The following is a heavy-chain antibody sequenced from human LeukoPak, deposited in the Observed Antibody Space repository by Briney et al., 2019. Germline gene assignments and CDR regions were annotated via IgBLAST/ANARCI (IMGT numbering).Heavy chain of an antibody. CDR1: GFTFDAYA. CDR3: AKAHNTGYYYAFDY. CDR2: ISWHSGSI. Sequence: GGSLRLSCAASGFTFDAYAMHWVRQAPGKGLEWVSVISWHSGSITYADSVKGRFTISRDNAKNSLYLQMDSLKAEDTAVYYCAKAHNTGYYYAFDYWGQGTLVTVSS. V-gene: IGHV3-9*01. J-gene: IGHJ4*02. D-gene: IGHD3-9*01.